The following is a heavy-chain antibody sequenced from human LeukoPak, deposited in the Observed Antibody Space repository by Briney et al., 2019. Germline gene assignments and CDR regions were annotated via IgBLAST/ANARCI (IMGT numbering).Heavy chain of an antibody. Sequence: GASVKVSCKASGYTFTSYAMHWVRQASGQRLEWTGWINAGNGNTKYSQKFQGRVTITRDTSASTAYMELSSLRSEDTAVYYCAREEQGILTGYYGFDYWGQGTLVTVSS. J-gene: IGHJ4*02. CDR1: GYTFTSYA. CDR2: INAGNGNT. D-gene: IGHD3-9*01. V-gene: IGHV1-3*01. CDR3: AREEQGILTGYYGFDY.